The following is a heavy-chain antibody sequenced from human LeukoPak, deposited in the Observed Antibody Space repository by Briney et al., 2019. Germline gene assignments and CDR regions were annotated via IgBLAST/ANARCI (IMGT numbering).Heavy chain of an antibody. CDR2: ISSSRSFI. V-gene: IGHV3-21*01. CDR1: GFTFSSYS. D-gene: IGHD2-2*01. CDR3: AKDERGYCSSTSCYSFDY. J-gene: IGHJ4*02. Sequence: GGSLRLSCAASGFTFSSYSMNWVRQAPGKGLEWVSSISSSRSFIYYADSVKGRFTISRDNAKNSLYLQMNSLRAEDTAVYFCAKDERGYCSSTSCYSFDYWGQGTLVTVSS.